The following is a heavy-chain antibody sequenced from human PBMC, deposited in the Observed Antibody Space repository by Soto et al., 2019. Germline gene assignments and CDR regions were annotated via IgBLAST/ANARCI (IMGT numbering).Heavy chain of an antibody. Sequence: QVQLVQSGGEVEKPEATVKVSCKASGYTFTSYGISWVRQAPGQGLEWMGWISTYNGNTNYAQKVQGRVTMTTDTSTSTAYMELRSLRSDDTAVYYCARASGDYGLSEYFQHWGQGTLVTVSS. J-gene: IGHJ1*01. V-gene: IGHV1-18*01. D-gene: IGHD4-17*01. CDR3: ARASGDYGLSEYFQH. CDR1: GYTFTSYG. CDR2: ISTYNGNT.